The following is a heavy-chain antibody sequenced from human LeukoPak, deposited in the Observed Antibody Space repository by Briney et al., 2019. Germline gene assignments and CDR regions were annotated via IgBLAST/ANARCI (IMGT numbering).Heavy chain of an antibody. J-gene: IGHJ6*03. D-gene: IGHD1-26*01. V-gene: IGHV3-21*01. CDR2: ITSGSSYR. Sequence: GGSLRLSCAASGFTFSSYNMNWVRQAPGKGLEWVSSITSGSSYRFYADSVKGRFTISRDNAKNSLYLQMNSLRAEDTAVYYCARDPYSGSYGNYYYYFMDVWGKGTTVTVSS. CDR3: ARDPYSGSYGNYYYYFMDV. CDR1: GFTFSSYN.